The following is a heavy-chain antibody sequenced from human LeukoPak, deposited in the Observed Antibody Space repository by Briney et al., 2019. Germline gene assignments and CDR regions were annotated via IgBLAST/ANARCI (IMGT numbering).Heavy chain of an antibody. D-gene: IGHD4-17*01. CDR1: GYTFTSND. J-gene: IGHJ4*02. Sequence: ASVKVSCKASGYTFTSNDINWVRQAPGQGPEWMGWINPNSGDSGFAQKFRGRVTITRDTSISTAYMELSSLRSDGTAVYYCARHLRTTFDYWGQGTLVTVSS. CDR2: INPNSGDS. V-gene: IGHV1-8*03. CDR3: ARHLRTTFDY.